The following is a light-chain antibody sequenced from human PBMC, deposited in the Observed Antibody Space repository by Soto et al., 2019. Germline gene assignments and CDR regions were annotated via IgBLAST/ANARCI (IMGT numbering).Light chain of an antibody. CDR3: SSYTISNTLPFV. J-gene: IGLJ1*01. CDR2: EVS. CDR1: SSDVGGYKY. V-gene: IGLV2-14*01. Sequence: QSALTQPASVSGSPEQSITISCTGTSSDVGGYKYVSWYQQLPGRAPKLIISEVSNRPSGVSDRFTGSKSGNTASLTISGLQAEDEADYYCSSYTISNTLPFVFGTGTKLTVL.